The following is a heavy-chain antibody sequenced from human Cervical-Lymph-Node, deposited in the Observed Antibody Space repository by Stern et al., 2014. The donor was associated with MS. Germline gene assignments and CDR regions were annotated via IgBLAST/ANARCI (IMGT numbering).Heavy chain of an antibody. CDR3: VRDSGADY. CDR1: GNTFTDYY. CDR2: INPTNGEA. J-gene: IGHJ4*02. Sequence: QVQLVESGAEVKKPGASVQVSCKTSGNTFTDYYIHWVRQAPGQGLEWMGRINPTNGEANYAPKFQGRVTMTRHMSVTTAYLELDRLRSDDTAVYYCVRDSGADYWGQGALVPVSS. D-gene: IGHD2-15*01. V-gene: IGHV1-2*07.